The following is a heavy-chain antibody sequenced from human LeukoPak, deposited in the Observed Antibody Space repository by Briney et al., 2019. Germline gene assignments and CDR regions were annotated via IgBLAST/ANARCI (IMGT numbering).Heavy chain of an antibody. CDR1: GFTFSSYW. Sequence: PGGSLRLSCAASGFTFSSYWMSWVRQAPGKGLEWVANIKQDGSEKYYVDSVKGRFTISRDNAKNSLYLQMNSLRAEDTAVYYCARLSPYPNRLFDYWGQGTLVTVSS. CDR2: IKQDGSEK. D-gene: IGHD1-14*01. CDR3: ARLSPYPNRLFDY. V-gene: IGHV3-7*01. J-gene: IGHJ4*02.